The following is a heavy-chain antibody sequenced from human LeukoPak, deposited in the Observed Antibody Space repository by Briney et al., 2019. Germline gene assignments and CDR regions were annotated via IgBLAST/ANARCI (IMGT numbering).Heavy chain of an antibody. D-gene: IGHD3-10*01. J-gene: IGHJ4*02. V-gene: IGHV4-59*08. CDR2: TYYSGST. CDR1: GGSNNSYY. CDR3: GSPKYLPSIKSRITISVAKSKNLFLMKLSSVTAADTAVYYCARRGIDRWTALWYFDY. Sequence: SVTLSFTCTGSGGSNNSYYWSWLQQPPGKGLKWMGNTYYSGSTYYNHSLNSLITISVNTSKNQYSLKMSLVTAADTAEYYCGSPKYLPSIKSRITISVAKSKNLFLMKLSSVTAADTAVYYCARRGIDRWTALWYFDYWGQGTLVTVS.